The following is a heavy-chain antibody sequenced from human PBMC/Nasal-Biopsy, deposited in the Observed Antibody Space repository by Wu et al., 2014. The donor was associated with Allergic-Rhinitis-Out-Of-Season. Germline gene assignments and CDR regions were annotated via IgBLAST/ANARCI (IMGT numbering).Heavy chain of an antibody. CDR2: VYYSGDT. V-gene: IGHV4-59*08. J-gene: IGHJ4*02. D-gene: IGHD3-10*01. CDR3: ARHEGFATDFDY. Sequence: LSLTCTVSGASITNYYCSWIRQSPGKGLEWIGYVYYSGDTNYNPSLKSRVTMSVDAPNNQFSLKLNSVTAADTAVYYCARHEGFATDFDYWGQGILITVSS. CDR1: GASITNYY.